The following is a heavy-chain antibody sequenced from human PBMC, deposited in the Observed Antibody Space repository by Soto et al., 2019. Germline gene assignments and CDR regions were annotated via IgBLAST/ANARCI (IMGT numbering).Heavy chain of an antibody. Sequence: QVQLVQSGAEVKKPGSSVKVSCRASGGTFSSYAVSWMRQAPGQGLEWMGVIIPILGTPNYAQKFQGRVTITADEYTTTAYMELSSLRPDDTAVYYCARESSSPNYYFYGMDVWGHGTTVIVSS. V-gene: IGHV1-69*01. CDR3: ARESSSPNYYFYGMDV. D-gene: IGHD2-2*01. CDR1: GGTFSSYA. CDR2: IIPILGTP. J-gene: IGHJ6*02.